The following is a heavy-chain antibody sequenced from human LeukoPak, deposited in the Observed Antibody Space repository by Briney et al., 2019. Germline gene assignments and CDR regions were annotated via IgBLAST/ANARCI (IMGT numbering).Heavy chain of an antibody. Sequence: GRSLRLSCAASGFTFDDYAMHWVRQAPGKGLEWVSGISWNSGSIGYADSVKGRFTISGDNAKNSLYLQMNSLRAEDTALYYCAKVFSTLDAFDIWGQGTMVTVSS. V-gene: IGHV3-9*01. CDR2: ISWNSGSI. D-gene: IGHD3-10*02. CDR3: AKVFSTLDAFDI. CDR1: GFTFDDYA. J-gene: IGHJ3*02.